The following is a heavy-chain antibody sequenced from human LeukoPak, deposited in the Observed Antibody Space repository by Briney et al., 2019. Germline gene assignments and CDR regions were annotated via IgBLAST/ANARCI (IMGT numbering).Heavy chain of an antibody. D-gene: IGHD3-10*01. Sequence: SETLSLTCAVPGGSISSYYWSWIRQPAGKGLEWIGRIYTSGSTNYNPSLKSRVTMSVDTSKNQFSLKLSSVTAADTAVYYCARDWVMVRGIDIWGQGTMVTVSS. CDR1: GGSISSYY. CDR3: ARDWVMVRGIDI. V-gene: IGHV4-4*07. J-gene: IGHJ3*02. CDR2: IYTSGST.